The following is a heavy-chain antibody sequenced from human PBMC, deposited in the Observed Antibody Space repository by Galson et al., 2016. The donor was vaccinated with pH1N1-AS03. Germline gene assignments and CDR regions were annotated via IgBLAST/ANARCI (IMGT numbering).Heavy chain of an antibody. Sequence: SVKVSCKASGGTSSSYAFTWVRQAPGQGLEWVGGLIPIFHTPNYAQKFQGRVTIIADKSTSTAYMELRSLTSEDTAVYYCASSPDYSDTSVYYGTAYWGQGTLVTVSS. CDR3: ASSPDYSDTSVYYGTAY. CDR2: LIPIFHTP. D-gene: IGHD3-22*01. V-gene: IGHV1-69*06. J-gene: IGHJ4*02. CDR1: GGTSSSYA.